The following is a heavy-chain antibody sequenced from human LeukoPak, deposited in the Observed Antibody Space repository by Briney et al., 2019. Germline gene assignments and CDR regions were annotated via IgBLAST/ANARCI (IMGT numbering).Heavy chain of an antibody. J-gene: IGHJ4*02. CDR3: AKELERYFDW. CDR2: ISYDGSDK. CDR1: GFTFSSYA. V-gene: IGHV3-30-3*01. Sequence: GGSLRLSCAASGFTFSSYAMHWVRQAPGKGLEWVTAISYDGSDKYYADSVKGRLTIFRDNSKNALYLQMNSLRAEDTAVYYCAKELERYFDWWGQGTLVTVSS. D-gene: IGHD3-9*01.